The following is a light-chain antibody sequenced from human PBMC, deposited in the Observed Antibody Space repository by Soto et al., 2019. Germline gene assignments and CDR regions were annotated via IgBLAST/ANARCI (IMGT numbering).Light chain of an antibody. Sequence: QSALTQPASVSGSPGQSITISCTGSSSDVGSYNLVSWYQQHPGKAPKLMIYDVSNRPSGVSNRFSGSKSGNTASLTISGLQAEDEADYYCSSYTSSSHYVFGTGTKLTVL. CDR1: SSDVGSYNL. J-gene: IGLJ1*01. CDR2: DVS. CDR3: SSYTSSSHYV. V-gene: IGLV2-14*02.